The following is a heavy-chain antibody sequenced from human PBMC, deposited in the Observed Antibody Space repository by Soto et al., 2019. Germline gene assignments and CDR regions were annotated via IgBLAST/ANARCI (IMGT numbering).Heavy chain of an antibody. J-gene: IGHJ3*02. CDR3: ARGAHYSDSTGYYAFNI. CDR1: GFTFSTYS. CDR2: INSNSRTI. D-gene: IGHD3-22*01. V-gene: IGHV3-48*02. Sequence: GGSLRLSCVASGFTFSTYSMNWVRQAPGKGLEWVSYINSNSRTIYNADSVKGRFTISRDNAENSLYLQMDSLRDEDTAVYYCARGAHYSDSTGYYAFNIWGQGTMVTVSS.